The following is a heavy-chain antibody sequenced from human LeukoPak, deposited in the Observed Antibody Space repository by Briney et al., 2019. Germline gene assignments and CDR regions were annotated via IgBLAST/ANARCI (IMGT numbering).Heavy chain of an antibody. CDR3: ARDLYRGNWFDP. V-gene: IGHV4-61*02. J-gene: IGHJ5*02. D-gene: IGHD1-14*01. CDR1: GGSISSASYY. CDR2: IYTSGST. Sequence: SETLSLTCTVSGGSISSASYYWSWIRQPAGKGLEWIGRIYTSGSTNYNPSLKSRVTISVDTSKNQFSLKLSSVTAADTAVYYCARDLYRGNWFDPWGQGTLVTVSS.